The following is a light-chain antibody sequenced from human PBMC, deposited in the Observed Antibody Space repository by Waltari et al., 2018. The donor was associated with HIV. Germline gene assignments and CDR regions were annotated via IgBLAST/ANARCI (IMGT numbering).Light chain of an antibody. J-gene: IGLJ1*01. V-gene: IGLV1-40*01. Sequence: QSVLTQPPSVSGAPGQRVTISCTGRSSKIGAGYDVPWYQLLPGTAPKLLIYDNTNRPSGVPDQISGSKSGTSASLAITGLQAEDEADYYCQSYDSSLSGYVFGTGTKVTVL. CDR3: QSYDSSLSGYV. CDR2: DNT. CDR1: SSKIGAGYD.